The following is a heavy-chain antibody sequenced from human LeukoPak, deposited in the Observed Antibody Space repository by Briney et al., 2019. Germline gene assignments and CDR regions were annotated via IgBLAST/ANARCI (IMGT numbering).Heavy chain of an antibody. Sequence: SETVSLTCAVSVGTLSSGRYAWSWMRQPPGKGLEWIGYIYQTGSTYYNPSLKRRVTISVDRSKNQFSLEVASVTAADTAVYYCVRGTLKNWFDPWGQGTLVTVSS. V-gene: IGHV4-30-2*01. CDR2: IYQTGST. J-gene: IGHJ5*02. CDR3: VRGTLKNWFDP. CDR1: VGTLSSGRYA.